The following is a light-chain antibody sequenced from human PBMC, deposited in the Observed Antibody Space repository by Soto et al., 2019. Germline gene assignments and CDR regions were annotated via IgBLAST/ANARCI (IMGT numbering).Light chain of an antibody. CDR3: AAWDASMNGL. J-gene: IGLJ1*01. CDR1: SSNIGSNT. CDR2: SNN. Sequence: QSVLTQPPSASGTPGQRVTISCSGSSSNIGSNTVNWYQQLPGKAPKVLIYSNNQRPSGVPDRFSGYNSGTSASLAISGLQSEDEAYYYCAAWDASMNGLFGTGTKLTVL. V-gene: IGLV1-44*01.